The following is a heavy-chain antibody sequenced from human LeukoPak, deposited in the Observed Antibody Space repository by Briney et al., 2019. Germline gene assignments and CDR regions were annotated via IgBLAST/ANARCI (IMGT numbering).Heavy chain of an antibody. J-gene: IGHJ5*02. Sequence: SETLSLTCAVSGYSISSGYYWGWIRQPPGKGLEWIGSIYHSGSTYYKPSLKSRVTISVDTSKNQFSLELSSVTAADTAVYYCARTHDFWSGYLNWFDPWGQGALVTVSS. D-gene: IGHD3-3*01. CDR3: ARTHDFWSGYLNWFDP. V-gene: IGHV4-38-2*01. CDR2: IYHSGST. CDR1: GYSISSGYY.